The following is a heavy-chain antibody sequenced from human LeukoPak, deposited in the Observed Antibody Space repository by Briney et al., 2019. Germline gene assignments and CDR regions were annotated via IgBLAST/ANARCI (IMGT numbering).Heavy chain of an antibody. D-gene: IGHD2-21*02. CDR3: ARESPACGEDCYFDY. Sequence: GRSLRLPCAASGFTFRSYAMHWVRQAPGKGLEWVAGISYGGTNKYYADSVKGRFTISRDNSKNTLYLQMNSLRNDDTAVYYCARESPACGEDCYFDYWGQGTLVTVSS. V-gene: IGHV3-30-3*01. CDR2: ISYGGTNK. J-gene: IGHJ4*02. CDR1: GFTFRSYA.